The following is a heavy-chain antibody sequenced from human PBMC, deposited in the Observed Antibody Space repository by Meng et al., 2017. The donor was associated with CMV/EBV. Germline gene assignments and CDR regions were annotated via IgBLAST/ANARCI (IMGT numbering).Heavy chain of an antibody. J-gene: IGHJ4*02. CDR2: IRSKANSYAT. Sequence: GGSLRLSCAASGFTFSGSAMHWVRQASGKGLEWVGRIRSKANSYATAYAASVKGRFTISRDDSKNTAYLQMNSLKTADTAVYYCTTNSYLGYCSSTSCVGYWGQGTLVTVSS. D-gene: IGHD2-2*01. CDR1: GFTFSGSA. CDR3: TTNSYLGYCSSTSCVGY. V-gene: IGHV3-73*01.